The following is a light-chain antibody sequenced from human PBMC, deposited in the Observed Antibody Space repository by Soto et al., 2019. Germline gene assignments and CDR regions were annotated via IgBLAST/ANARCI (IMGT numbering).Light chain of an antibody. CDR1: QDISNF. V-gene: IGKV1-33*01. Sequence: DIQMTQSPSSLSASVGDRVTITCQASQDISNFLNWYQHKPGKAPKLLIYDASNLETGVPSRFSGSGSGTDCTFTISSLQPEDIATYYCQQYDSIHEVPVNKFGPGTKVNIK. CDR3: QQYDSIHEVPVNK. J-gene: IGKJ3*01. CDR2: DAS.